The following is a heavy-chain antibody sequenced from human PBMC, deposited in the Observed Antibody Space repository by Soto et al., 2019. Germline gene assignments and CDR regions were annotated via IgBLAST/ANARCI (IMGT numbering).Heavy chain of an antibody. D-gene: IGHD3-10*01. CDR1: GGSISSTNW. CDR2: IYHSGST. V-gene: IGHV4-4*02. J-gene: IGHJ4*02. Sequence: VQLQESGPGLVKPSGTLSLTCAVSGGSISSTNWWSWVRQPPGKGLEWIGEIYHSGSTNYNPSLKSRATISVDKSKNQFPLQLISVTAADTAVYYCARVKASGVNFDYWGQGTLVTVSS. CDR3: ARVKASGVNFDY.